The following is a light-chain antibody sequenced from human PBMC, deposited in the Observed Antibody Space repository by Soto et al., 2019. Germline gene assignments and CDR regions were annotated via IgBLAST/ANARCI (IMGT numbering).Light chain of an antibody. CDR3: QQYDNLPIT. CDR1: QAITKY. CDR2: DAS. Sequence: DIQMTRSPSSLSASLGDRDPITCQASQAITKYLNWYQQKPGKAPKLLIFDASNLETGVPSRFSGSGSGTDFTFSISSLQPEDIATYYCQQYDNLPITFGQGTRLEIK. J-gene: IGKJ5*01. V-gene: IGKV1-33*01.